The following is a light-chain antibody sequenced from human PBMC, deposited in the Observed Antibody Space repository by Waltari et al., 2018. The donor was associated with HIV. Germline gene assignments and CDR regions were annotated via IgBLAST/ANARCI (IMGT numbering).Light chain of an antibody. CDR3: QVWDTTNDHPV. Sequence: SSVLTQPPLLSVAPGQTARVTCGGSNLGTTRVHWYQQKPGQAPVLVVYDDSMRPSGIPERISGSKSGNTTTLTISRVEAGDEADYCCQVWDTTNDHPVFGGGTKLTVL. CDR2: DDS. CDR1: NLGTTR. V-gene: IGLV3-21*02. J-gene: IGLJ3*02.